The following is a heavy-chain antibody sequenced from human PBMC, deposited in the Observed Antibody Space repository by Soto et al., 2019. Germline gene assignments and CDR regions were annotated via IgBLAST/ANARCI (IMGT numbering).Heavy chain of an antibody. D-gene: IGHD1-26*01. Sequence: GGSLRLSCAASGFTFSSYAMHWVGQGPGKGREGGEVISYDGSNKYYADSVKGRFTISRDNSKNTLYLQMNSLRAEDTAVYYCARYSGSWQYYFDYWGQRTLVTVSS. J-gene: IGHJ4*02. CDR1: GFTFSSYA. CDR2: ISYDGSNK. CDR3: ARYSGSWQYYFDY. V-gene: IGHV3-30-3*01.